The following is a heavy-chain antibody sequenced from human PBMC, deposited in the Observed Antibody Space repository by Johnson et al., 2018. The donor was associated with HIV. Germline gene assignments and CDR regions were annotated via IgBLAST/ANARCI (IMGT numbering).Heavy chain of an antibody. J-gene: IGHJ3*02. D-gene: IGHD4-17*01. V-gene: IGHV3-30*04. CDR2: ISYDGSDK. CDR1: GFTFSSYA. Sequence: QVQLVESGGGLVQPGVSLRLSCAASGFTFSSYAMHWVRQAPGKGLEWVAVISYDGSDKYYADSVKGRFTISRDNSRNTLYLQINSLGAEDTAVYYCVKEVAGDYGDSPGAFDIWGQGTMVTVSS. CDR3: VKEVAGDYGDSPGAFDI.